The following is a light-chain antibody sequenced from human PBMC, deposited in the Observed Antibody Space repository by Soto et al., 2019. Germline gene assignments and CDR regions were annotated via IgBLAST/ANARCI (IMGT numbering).Light chain of an antibody. CDR3: SSYTTNYFYV. J-gene: IGLJ1*01. CDR1: GRDIGAYDY. Sequence: QSVLTQPASVSGSPGQSITISCTGSGRDIGAYDYVSWYQQHPGKAPKFLIYGVKNRPSGVSYRFSASKSAFTASLTISGLQAEDEAHYYCSSYTTNYFYVFGPGTKVTVL. V-gene: IGLV2-14*01. CDR2: GVK.